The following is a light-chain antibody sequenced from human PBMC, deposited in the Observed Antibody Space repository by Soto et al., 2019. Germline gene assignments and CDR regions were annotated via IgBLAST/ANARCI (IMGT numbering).Light chain of an antibody. CDR3: HQSDSLPIT. CDR2: DAS. CDR1: QDISNY. Sequence: DIQMTQSPSSLFASVGDRVTITCRASQDISNYLNWYQQRPGKAPKLLIYDASNLERGVPSRFSGTRSGTHFTFAITSLQPEDVATYYCHQSDSLPITFGQGTRLEI. V-gene: IGKV1-33*01. J-gene: IGKJ5*01.